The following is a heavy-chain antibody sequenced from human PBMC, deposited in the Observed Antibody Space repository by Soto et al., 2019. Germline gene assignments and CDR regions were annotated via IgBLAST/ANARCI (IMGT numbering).Heavy chain of an antibody. CDR1: GGSISDGYY. J-gene: IGHJ5*02. V-gene: IGHV4-31*03. Sequence: LTCTVSGGSISDGYYWTWIRQHPGKGLEWIGSISASGSTSYNPSLKSRLTVSVDKSKNQFSLNLRSVTAADTAVYYCARRDRSGFSYWLDTWGQGTLVTVSS. D-gene: IGHD3-22*01. CDR3: ARRDRSGFSYWLDT. CDR2: ISASGST.